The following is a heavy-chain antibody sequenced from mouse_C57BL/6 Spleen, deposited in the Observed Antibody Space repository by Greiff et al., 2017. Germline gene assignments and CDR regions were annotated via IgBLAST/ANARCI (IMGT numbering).Heavy chain of an antibody. V-gene: IGHV1-42*01. D-gene: IGHD1-1*01. CDR1: GYSFTGYY. CDR3: ARLLTTVSGGAMDY. CDR2: INPSTGGT. Sequence: VQLQQSGPELVKPGASVKISCKASGYSFTGYYMNWVKQSPEKSLEWIGEINPSTGGTTYNQKFKAKATLTVDKSSSTAYMQLKSLTSEDSAVYYCARLLTTVSGGAMDYWGQGTSVTVSS. J-gene: IGHJ4*01.